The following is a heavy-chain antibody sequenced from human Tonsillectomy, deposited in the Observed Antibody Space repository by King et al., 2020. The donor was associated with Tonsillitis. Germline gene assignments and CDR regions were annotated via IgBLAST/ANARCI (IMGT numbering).Heavy chain of an antibody. J-gene: IGHJ4*02. D-gene: IGHD3-22*01. CDR3: AKDMSLRDYYYDSSGYTDPTFDY. CDR2: ISWNSGYI. Sequence: VQLVESGGGLVQPGRSLRLSCAASGFTFDDYAMHWVRQAPGKGLEWVSSISWNSGYIGYADSVKGRFTVSRDNAKSSLYLEMNSLRAEDTAFYYCAKDMSLRDYYYDSSGYTDPTFDYWGQGTLVTVSS. V-gene: IGHV3-9*01. CDR1: GFTFDDYA.